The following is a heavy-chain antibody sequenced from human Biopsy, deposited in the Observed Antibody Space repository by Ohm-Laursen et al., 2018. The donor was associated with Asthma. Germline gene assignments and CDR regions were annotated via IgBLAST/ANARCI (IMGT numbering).Heavy chain of an antibody. V-gene: IGHV4-30-4*01. D-gene: IGHD6-6*01. J-gene: IGHJ5*02. CDR2: IYYSGST. CDR3: ARARLAARANWFDP. Sequence: TLSLTCSVSGGSIGAGDYYWSWIRQPPGKGLEWIGYIYYSGSTYHNPSLTSRLTISVDTSKNQFSPKLTSVTAADTAVYYCARARLAARANWFDPWGQGTLVSVSS. CDR1: GGSIGAGDYY.